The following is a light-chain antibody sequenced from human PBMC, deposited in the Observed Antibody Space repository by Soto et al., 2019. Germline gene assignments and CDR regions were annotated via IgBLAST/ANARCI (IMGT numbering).Light chain of an antibody. Sequence: DIQMTQSPSSLSASVGDRVTITCRASRSISSYLNWYQQKPGKAPKLLIYAASSLQSGVPSRFSGSVSGTDFTLTISSLQPEDFATYYCQQSYSTPITFGQGTRLEIK. CDR3: QQSYSTPIT. CDR1: RSISSY. V-gene: IGKV1-39*01. CDR2: AAS. J-gene: IGKJ5*01.